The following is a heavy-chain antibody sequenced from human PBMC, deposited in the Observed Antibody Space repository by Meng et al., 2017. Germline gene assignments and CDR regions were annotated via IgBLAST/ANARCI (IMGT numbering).Heavy chain of an antibody. Sequence: ASVKVSCKASGYTFTSYAMNWVRQAPGQGLEWRGWINTNTGNPTYAQGFTGRFVFSLDTSVSTAYLQISSLKAEDTAVYYCARPRGLLRYFDWLETFTFDYWGQGTLVTVSS. CDR1: GYTFTSYA. J-gene: IGHJ4*02. CDR3: ARPRGLLRYFDWLETFTFDY. D-gene: IGHD3-9*01. V-gene: IGHV7-4-1*02. CDR2: INTNTGNP.